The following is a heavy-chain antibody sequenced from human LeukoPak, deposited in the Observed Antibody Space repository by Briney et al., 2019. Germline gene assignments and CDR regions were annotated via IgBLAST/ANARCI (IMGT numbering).Heavy chain of an antibody. Sequence: GGSLRLSCAASGFTFSSYGMHWVRQAPGKGLEWVAVISYDGSNKYYADSVKGRFTISRDNSKNTLYLQMNSLRAEDTAVYYCAKDRYRAAGTHYSYGMDVWGQGTTVTVSS. D-gene: IGHD6-13*01. CDR3: AKDRYRAAGTHYSYGMDV. CDR2: ISYDGSNK. V-gene: IGHV3-30*18. CDR1: GFTFSSYG. J-gene: IGHJ6*02.